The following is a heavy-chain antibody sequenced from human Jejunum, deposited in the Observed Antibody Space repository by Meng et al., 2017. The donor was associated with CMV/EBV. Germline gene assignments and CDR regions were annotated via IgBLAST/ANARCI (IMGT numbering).Heavy chain of an antibody. V-gene: IGHV3-30*03. Sequence: LSCAASGFTFSGFAMHWVRQAPGKGLEWVAVISYDEVSKYYAEAVKGRFTVSRDNSKNTVYLQMNQLTTEDTAVYYCARGVAAGVDYWGQGTLVTVSS. CDR2: ISYDEVSK. D-gene: IGHD6-25*01. CDR1: GFTFSGFA. CDR3: ARGVAAGVDY. J-gene: IGHJ4*02.